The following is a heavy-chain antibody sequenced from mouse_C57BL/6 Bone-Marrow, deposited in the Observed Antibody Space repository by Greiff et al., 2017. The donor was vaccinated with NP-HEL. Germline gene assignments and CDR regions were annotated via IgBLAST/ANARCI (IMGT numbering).Heavy chain of an antibody. Sequence: QVQLKESGAELARPGASVKLSCKASGYTFTSYGISWVKQRTGQGLEWIGEIYPRSGNTYYNEKFKGKATLTADKSSSTAYMELRSLTSEDSAAYFCAREGVIIPGYWGQGTTLTVSS. J-gene: IGHJ2*01. CDR2: IYPRSGNT. V-gene: IGHV1-81*01. CDR1: GYTFTSYG. CDR3: AREGVIIPGY. D-gene: IGHD1-1*01.